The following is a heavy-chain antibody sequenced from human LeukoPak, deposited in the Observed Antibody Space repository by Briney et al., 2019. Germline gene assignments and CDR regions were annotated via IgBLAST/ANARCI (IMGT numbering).Heavy chain of an antibody. CDR2: IFPGDSDT. CDR1: EYSFATYW. CDR3: VSEYCSGGNCYFDY. Sequence: KSGESLKISCKGSEYSFATYWIGWVRQMPGQGLEWMGIIFPGDSDTRYSPSFQGQVTISADKSISTAYLQWSSLKASDTAIYYCVSEYCSGGNCYFDYWGQGTLVTVSS. D-gene: IGHD2-15*01. V-gene: IGHV5-51*01. J-gene: IGHJ4*02.